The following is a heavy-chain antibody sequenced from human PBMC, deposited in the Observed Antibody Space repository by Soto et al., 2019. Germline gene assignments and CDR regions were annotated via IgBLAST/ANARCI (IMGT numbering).Heavy chain of an antibody. CDR2: ISAYNGNT. V-gene: IGHV1-18*04. Sequence: ASVKVSCKASGYTFTSYGISWVRQAPGQGLEWMGWISAYNGNTNYAQKLQGRVTMTTDTSTSTAYMELRSLRSDDTAVYYCARDLYSSSWSTVYYYYGMDVWGQRTTVTVSS. J-gene: IGHJ6*02. CDR3: ARDLYSSSWSTVYYYYGMDV. D-gene: IGHD6-13*01. CDR1: GYTFTSYG.